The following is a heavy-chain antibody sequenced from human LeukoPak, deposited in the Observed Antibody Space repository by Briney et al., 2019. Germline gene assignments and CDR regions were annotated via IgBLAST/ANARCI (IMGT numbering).Heavy chain of an antibody. J-gene: IGHJ4*02. V-gene: IGHV4-61*01. CDR1: GGSVSSGSYY. CDR3: ASDPISYSSGWYGG. Sequence: SETLSLTCTVYGGSVSSGSYYWSWIRQPPGKGLEWIGYIYYSGSTNYNPSLKSRVTISVDTSKNQFSLKLSSVTAADTAVYYCASDPISYSSGWYGGWGQGTPVTVSS. CDR2: IYYSGST. D-gene: IGHD6-19*01.